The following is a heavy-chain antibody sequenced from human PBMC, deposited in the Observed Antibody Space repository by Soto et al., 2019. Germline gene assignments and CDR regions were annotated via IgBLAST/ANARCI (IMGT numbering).Heavy chain of an antibody. Sequence: QVQLQESGPGLVKPSETLSLTCTVSGGSISSYYWSWIRQPAGKGLEWIGRIYTSGSTNYNPSLKSRVTMSVDTSKNQVSLKLSSVTAADTAVYYCARERYYYGSGSIDYWGQGTLVTVSS. CDR3: ARERYYYGSGSIDY. CDR2: IYTSGST. D-gene: IGHD3-10*01. J-gene: IGHJ4*02. V-gene: IGHV4-4*07. CDR1: GGSISSYY.